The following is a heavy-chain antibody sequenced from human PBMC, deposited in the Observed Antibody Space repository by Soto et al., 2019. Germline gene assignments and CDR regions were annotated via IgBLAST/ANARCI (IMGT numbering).Heavy chain of an antibody. CDR3: TTDYGGYCISTSCYAGHYYYYGMYV. CDR2: ISYDGGNK. CDR1: GFTFSSYA. Sequence: GGSLRLSCAASGFTFSSYAMHWVRQAPGKGLEWVAVISYDGGNKDYADSVKGRFTISRDNSKNTLYLQMNSLKAEDTAVYYCTTDYGGYCISTSCYAGHYYYYGMYVWGQGTTVTVSS. V-gene: IGHV3-30-3*01. D-gene: IGHD2-2*01. J-gene: IGHJ6*02.